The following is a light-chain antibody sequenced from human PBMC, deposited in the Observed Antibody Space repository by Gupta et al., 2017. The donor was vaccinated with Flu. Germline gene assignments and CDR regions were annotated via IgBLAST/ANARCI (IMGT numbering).Light chain of an antibody. CDR1: SSNIGVNY. CDR2: DND. CDR3: GTWDNSLDFSRV. V-gene: IGLV1-51*01. J-gene: IGLJ3*02. Sequence: QSVFTQPPSVSAAPRQKVTISCSGSSSNIGVNYVSWYQQFPGTAPKLLIYDNDKRPSGIPDRFSCSKSGTSATLGITGLQTGDEADYDCGTWDNSLDFSRVFGGGTKLTVL.